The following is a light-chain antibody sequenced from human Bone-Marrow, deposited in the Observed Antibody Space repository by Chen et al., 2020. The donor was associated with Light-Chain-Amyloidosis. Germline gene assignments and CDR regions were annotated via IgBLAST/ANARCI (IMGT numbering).Light chain of an antibody. Sequence: QSALPQPASVSGSPGQSITVSCTGTSSDVGGYNYVSWYQQHPGKAPKLILYEVTNRPSGVSNRFSGSKSGNTASLTISGLRAEDEADYYCSSFTSSNTWVFGGGTKLTVL. J-gene: IGLJ3*02. CDR2: EVT. CDR1: SSDVGGYNY. V-gene: IGLV2-14*01. CDR3: SSFTSSNTWV.